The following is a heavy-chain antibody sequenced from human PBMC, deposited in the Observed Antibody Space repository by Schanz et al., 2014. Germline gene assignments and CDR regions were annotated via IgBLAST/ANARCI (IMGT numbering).Heavy chain of an antibody. CDR2: ISGRDGST. CDR1: GFTFSSYA. V-gene: IGHV3-23*01. Sequence: EVQLLESGGGLVQPGGSLRLSCAASGFTFSSYAMSWVRQAPGKGLEWVSAISGRDGSTYYADSVRGRFTISRDNAENTLFLQMNSLRAEDTAVYYCARKVVATIGGYYDNWGQGTLVIVSS. CDR3: ARKVVATIGGYYDN. D-gene: IGHD5-12*01. J-gene: IGHJ4*02.